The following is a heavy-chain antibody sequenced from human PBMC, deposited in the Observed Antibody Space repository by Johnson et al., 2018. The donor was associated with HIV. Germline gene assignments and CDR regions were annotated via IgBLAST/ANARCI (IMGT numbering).Heavy chain of an antibody. CDR1: GFTFSSYA. Sequence: QVQLVESGGGVVQPGRSLRLSCVASGFTFSSYAMHWVRQAPGKGLEWVAVISYDGSNKYYADSVKGRFTISRDNSKNTLYLKMNSLRAEDTAVYYCARGGAHDAFDIWGQGTMVTVSS. J-gene: IGHJ3*02. CDR2: ISYDGSNK. V-gene: IGHV3-30-3*01. D-gene: IGHD3-16*01. CDR3: ARGGAHDAFDI.